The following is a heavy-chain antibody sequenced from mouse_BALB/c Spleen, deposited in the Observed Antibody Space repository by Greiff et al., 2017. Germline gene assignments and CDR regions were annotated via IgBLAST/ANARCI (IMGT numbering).Heavy chain of an antibody. Sequence: VQLKESGPGLVKPSQSLSLTCTVTGYSITSDYAWNWIRQFPGNKLEWMGYISYSGSTSYNPSLKSRISITRDTSKNQFFLQLNSVTTEDTATYYCERSGGNDYDGYYFDYWGQGTTLTVSS. D-gene: IGHD2-4*01. CDR1: GYSITSDYA. CDR2: ISYSGST. J-gene: IGHJ2*01. CDR3: ERSGGNDYDGYYFDY. V-gene: IGHV3-2*02.